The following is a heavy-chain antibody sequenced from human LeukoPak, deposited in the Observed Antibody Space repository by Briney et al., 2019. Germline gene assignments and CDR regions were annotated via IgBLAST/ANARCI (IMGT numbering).Heavy chain of an antibody. CDR2: VHYSGST. D-gene: IGHD3-22*01. CDR1: GGSISSYY. J-gene: IGHJ4*02. V-gene: IGHV4-59*01. CDR3: ARIEYYDNGYYFDY. Sequence: SETLSLTCTVSGGSISSYYWSWIRQPPGKGLEWIGYVHYSGSTNYNPSLKSRVTISVDTSKNQFSLKLSSVTAADTAVYYCARIEYYDNGYYFDYWGQGTLVTVSS.